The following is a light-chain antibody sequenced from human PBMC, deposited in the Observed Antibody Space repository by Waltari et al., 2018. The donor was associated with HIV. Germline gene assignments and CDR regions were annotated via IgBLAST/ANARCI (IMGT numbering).Light chain of an antibody. CDR3: QKYNSVVS. J-gene: IGKJ4*01. CDR1: QDIRHY. Sequence: DFQMTQSPSSLSASVGERVTITCRASQDIRHYVAWYQQKSGRVPKLLIHSASSLHSVVPSRFSGTGSGTEFTLSISSLQPDDVATYYCQKYNSVVSFGGGTKVEI. CDR2: SAS. V-gene: IGKV1-27*01.